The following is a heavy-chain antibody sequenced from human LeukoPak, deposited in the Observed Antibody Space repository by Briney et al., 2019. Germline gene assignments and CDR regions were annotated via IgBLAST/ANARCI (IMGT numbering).Heavy chain of an antibody. CDR1: GGSISSSSYY. J-gene: IGHJ6*03. D-gene: IGHD5-12*01. V-gene: IGHV4-39*07. CDR3: ARGASGYDSPYYYYYMDV. Sequence: SETLSLTCTVSGGSISSSSYYWGWIRQPPGKGLEWIGSIYYSGSTNYNPSLKSRVTISVDTSKNQFSLKLSSVTAADTAVYYCARGASGYDSPYYYYYMDVWGKGTTVTVSS. CDR2: IYYSGST.